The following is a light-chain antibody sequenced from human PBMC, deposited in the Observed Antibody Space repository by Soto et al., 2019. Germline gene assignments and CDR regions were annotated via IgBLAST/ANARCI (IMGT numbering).Light chain of an antibody. Sequence: QSALTQPPSVSGSPGQSVTISCTGTSRDVGSYNRVSWYQQPPGTAPKLMIYEVSNRPSGVPDRFSGSKSGNTASLTISGLQAEDEADYYCSLYTSSSTLYVFVTGTKVTVL. CDR2: EVS. V-gene: IGLV2-18*01. J-gene: IGLJ1*01. CDR1: SRDVGSYNR. CDR3: SLYTSSSTLYV.